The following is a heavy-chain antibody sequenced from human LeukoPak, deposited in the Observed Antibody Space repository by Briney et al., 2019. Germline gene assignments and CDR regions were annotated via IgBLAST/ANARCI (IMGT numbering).Heavy chain of an antibody. Sequence: PSETLSLTCAVYGGSFSVYYWSWIRQPPGKGLEWIGEINHSGSTNYNPSLKSRVTISVDTSKNQFSLKLSSVTAADTAVYYCARGRGDDYIGMDVWGQGTTVTVSS. CDR2: INHSGST. V-gene: IGHV4-34*01. J-gene: IGHJ6*02. CDR3: ARGRGDDYIGMDV. CDR1: GGSFSVYY.